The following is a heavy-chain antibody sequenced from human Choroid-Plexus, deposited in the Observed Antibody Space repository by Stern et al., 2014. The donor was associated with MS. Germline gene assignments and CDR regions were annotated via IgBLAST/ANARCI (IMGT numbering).Heavy chain of an antibody. CDR3: AKDRQYLTYFFDH. CDR2: VSYDGSNK. D-gene: IGHD2/OR15-2a*01. CDR1: GFTLGSSA. J-gene: IGHJ5*02. Sequence: VQLVESGGGVVQPGRPLRLSCVASGFTLGSSAMHWVRQAPGKGLEWVAGVSYDGSNKYYADSVKGRFTISRDNSQNTLYMQMSSLRPEDTAVYFCAKDRQYLTYFFDHWGQGSLVTVSS. V-gene: IGHV3-30*18.